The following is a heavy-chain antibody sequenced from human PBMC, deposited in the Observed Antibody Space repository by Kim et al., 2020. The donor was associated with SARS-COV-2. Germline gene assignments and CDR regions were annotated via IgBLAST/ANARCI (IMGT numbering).Heavy chain of an antibody. CDR3: ARAPTQMADPGPFDY. CDR1: GYTFTSYG. CDR2: ISAYNGNT. Sequence: ASVKVSCKASGYTFTSYGISWVRQAPGQGLEWMGWISAYNGNTNYAQKLQGRVTMTTDTSTSTAYMELRSLRSDDTAVYYCARAPTQMADPGPFDYWGQGTLVTVSS. V-gene: IGHV1-18*01. J-gene: IGHJ4*02.